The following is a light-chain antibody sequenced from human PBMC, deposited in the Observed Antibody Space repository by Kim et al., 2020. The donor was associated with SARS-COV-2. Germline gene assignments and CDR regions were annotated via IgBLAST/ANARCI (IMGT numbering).Light chain of an antibody. CDR3: QQYNSYSYT. CDR1: LSVGSS. Sequence: DIQMTQYPSTLSASLGDRVTITCRASLSVGSSLAWYQQKPGKAPILLIYKASNLEGGVPSRFSGSGYGTEFTLTIASLQPDDFATYYCQQYNSYSYTFGQGTKLEI. V-gene: IGKV1-5*03. J-gene: IGKJ2*01. CDR2: KAS.